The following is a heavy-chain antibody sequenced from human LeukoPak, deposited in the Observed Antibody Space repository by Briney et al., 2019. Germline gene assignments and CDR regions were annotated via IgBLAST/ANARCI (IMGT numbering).Heavy chain of an antibody. V-gene: IGHV1-69*13. CDR3: ARVVPQYYYGSGSYYNVSYYYYGMDA. Sequence: ASVKVSCKASGYTFTGYYIHWVRQAPGQGLEWMGGIIPIFGTANYAQKFQGRVTITADESTSTAYMELSSLRSEDTAVYYCARVVPQYYYGSGSYYNVSYYYYGMDAWGQGTTVTVSS. CDR1: GYTFTGYY. CDR2: IIPIFGTA. D-gene: IGHD3-10*01. J-gene: IGHJ6*02.